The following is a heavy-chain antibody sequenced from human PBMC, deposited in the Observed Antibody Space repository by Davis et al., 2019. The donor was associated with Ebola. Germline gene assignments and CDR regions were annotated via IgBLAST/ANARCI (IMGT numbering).Heavy chain of an antibody. J-gene: IGHJ4*02. Sequence: AASVKVSCKASGYTFTNYYVHWVRQAHGQGLEWMGIINPGGGGTNYAQKLQGRVTMTTDTSTSTAYMEVGILRSDDTAVYYCARAQFPTTSDHWGQGTLVTVSS. CDR1: GYTFTNYY. CDR2: INPGGGGT. V-gene: IGHV1-46*01. D-gene: IGHD1-1*01. CDR3: ARAQFPTTSDH.